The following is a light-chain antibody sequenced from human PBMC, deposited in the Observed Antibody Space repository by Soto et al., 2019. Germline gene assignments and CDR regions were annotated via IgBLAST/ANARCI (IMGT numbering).Light chain of an antibody. J-gene: IGKJ2*01. Sequence: EIVMTQSPATLSVSPGERATLSCRASQSVSSNLAWYQQKPGQAPSLLIYGASTRATGIPARFSGSGSGTEFTLTISSLQSEDFEVYYCQQYNNWPPLYTFGQGTKLEIK. CDR2: GAS. CDR3: QQYNNWPPLYT. CDR1: QSVSSN. V-gene: IGKV3-15*01.